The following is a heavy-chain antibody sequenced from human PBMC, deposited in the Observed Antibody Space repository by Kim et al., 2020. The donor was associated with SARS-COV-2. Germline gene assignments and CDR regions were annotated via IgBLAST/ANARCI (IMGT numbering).Heavy chain of an antibody. V-gene: IGHV3-74*01. D-gene: IGHD3-16*01. CDR2: VNTDESIT. Sequence: GGSLRLSCAASGFSFSNYWMHWVRQAPGEGPVWVSRVNTDESITNYADSVKGRFTISRDNAKQTLYLQMDSLRADDTATYYCAREIEGDDWGSYSFDPWGERTRVTVSS. CDR3: AREIEGDDWGSYSFDP. CDR1: GFSFSNYW. J-gene: IGHJ5*02.